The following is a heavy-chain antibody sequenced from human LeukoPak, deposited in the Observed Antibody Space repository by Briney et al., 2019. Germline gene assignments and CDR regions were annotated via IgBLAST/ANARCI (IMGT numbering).Heavy chain of an antibody. CDR3: ARVWRITMVRGVITDAFDI. Sequence: PSETLSLTCTVSGGSISSGSYYWSWIRQPAGKGLEWIGRIYTSGSTNHNPSLKSRVTISVDTSKNQFSLKLSSVTAADTAVYYCARVWRITMVRGVITDAFDIWGQGTMVTVSS. CDR1: GGSISSGSYY. J-gene: IGHJ3*02. CDR2: IYTSGST. V-gene: IGHV4-61*02. D-gene: IGHD3-10*01.